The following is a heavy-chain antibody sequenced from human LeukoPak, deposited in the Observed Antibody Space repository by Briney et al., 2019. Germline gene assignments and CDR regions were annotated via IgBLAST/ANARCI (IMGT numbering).Heavy chain of an antibody. CDR2: IYVGGSA. V-gene: IGHV3-53*01. CDR1: GFTVSNNY. Sequence: GGSLRLSCAASGFTVSNNYMSWVRQTPGKGLEWVSVIYVGGSAYYADSVTGRFTISRDNSRNTLYLQMNSLRGDDTAVYYCAKDVGKWESLHFFDYWGQGTLVTVSS. J-gene: IGHJ4*02. D-gene: IGHD1-26*01. CDR3: AKDVGKWESLHFFDY.